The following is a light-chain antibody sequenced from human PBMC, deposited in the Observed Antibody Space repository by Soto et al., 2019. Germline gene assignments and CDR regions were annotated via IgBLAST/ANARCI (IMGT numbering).Light chain of an antibody. CDR3: QKYNNWPPA. CDR1: QRGSGN. J-gene: IGKJ1*01. V-gene: IGKV3-15*01. Sequence: EIVMAQSPATLSVSPGERATLSCRASQRGSGNLAWDQQKPGQAPRLLIYGASTRATGIPARFSGSGSGTEFTINISSLKSEDFAVYYCQKYNNWPPAFGQGTKVEIK. CDR2: GAS.